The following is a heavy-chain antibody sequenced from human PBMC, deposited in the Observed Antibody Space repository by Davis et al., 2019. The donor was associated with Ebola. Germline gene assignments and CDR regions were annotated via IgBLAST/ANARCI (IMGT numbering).Heavy chain of an antibody. CDR2: ISYDGSNK. D-gene: IGHD5-18*01. Sequence: PGGSLRLSCAASGFTFSRYAMHWVRQAPGNGLEWVAVISYDGSNKYYADSVKGRFTISRDNSKNTLYLQMNSLRAEDTAVYYCAREFADTAMGYYYCMDVWGKGTTVTVSS. CDR1: GFTFSRYA. CDR3: AREFADTAMGYYYCMDV. J-gene: IGHJ6*03. V-gene: IGHV3-30-3*01.